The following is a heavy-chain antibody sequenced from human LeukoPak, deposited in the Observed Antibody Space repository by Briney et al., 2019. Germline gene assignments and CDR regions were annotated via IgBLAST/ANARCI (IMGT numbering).Heavy chain of an antibody. D-gene: IGHD2-15*01. Sequence: GASVKVSCKVSGYTLTELSMHWVRLAPGQGLEWMGWIDPNSGGTNYAQKFQGRVTMTRDTSISTAYMELSSLMSDDTAIYYCARGGGGLQHWGQGTLVTVSS. CDR3: ARGGGGLQH. CDR2: IDPNSGGT. CDR1: GYTLTELS. V-gene: IGHV1-2*02. J-gene: IGHJ1*01.